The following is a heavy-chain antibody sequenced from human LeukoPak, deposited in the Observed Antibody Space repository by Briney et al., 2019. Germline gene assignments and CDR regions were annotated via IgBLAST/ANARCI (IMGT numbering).Heavy chain of an antibody. J-gene: IGHJ4*02. Sequence: PSETLSLTCNVSGDSIRNYFWSWIRQSPGKGLEWIGYIYYSGSTYYNPSLKSRVTISVDTSKSQFSLKLTSVTAADTAVYYCARELSATDYYDSSGYHLFDTWGQGTLVTVSS. CDR3: ARELSATDYYDSSGYHLFDT. CDR1: GDSIRNYF. D-gene: IGHD3-22*01. V-gene: IGHV4-59*12. CDR2: IYYSGST.